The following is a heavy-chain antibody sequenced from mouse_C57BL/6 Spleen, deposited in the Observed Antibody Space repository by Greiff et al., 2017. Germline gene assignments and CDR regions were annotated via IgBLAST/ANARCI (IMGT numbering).Heavy chain of an antibody. Sequence: VKLMESGPGLVQPSQSLSITCTVSGFSLTSYGVHWVRQSPGKGLEWLGVIWSGGSTDFNAAFISRLSISKDNSKSQVFFKMNSLQSDDTAIYYCARDEGYAMDYWGQGTSVTVSS. J-gene: IGHJ4*01. CDR1: GFSLTSYG. CDR2: IWSGGST. CDR3: ARDEGYAMDY. V-gene: IGHV2-2*01.